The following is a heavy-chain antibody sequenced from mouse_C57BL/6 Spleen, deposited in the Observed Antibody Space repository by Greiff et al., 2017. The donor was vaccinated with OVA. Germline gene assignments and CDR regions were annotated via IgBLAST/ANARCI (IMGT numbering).Heavy chain of an antibody. V-gene: IGHV14-2*01. J-gene: IGHJ4*01. Sequence: EVKLVESGAELVKPGASVKLSCTASGFNIKDYYMHWVKQRPEQGLEWIGRIDPEDGETKYAPKFQGKATITADTSSNTAYLQLSSLTSEDTAVYYCARGGRDLFYDGYFYAMDYWGQGTSVTVSS. CDR1: GFNIKDYY. CDR3: ARGGRDLFYDGYFYAMDY. CDR2: IDPEDGET. D-gene: IGHD2-3*01.